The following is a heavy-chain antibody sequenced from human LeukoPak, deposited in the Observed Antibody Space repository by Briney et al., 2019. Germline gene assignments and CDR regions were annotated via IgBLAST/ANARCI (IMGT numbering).Heavy chain of an antibody. CDR3: ARARVTTVITGSPFDY. Sequence: SETLSLTCAVYGGSFSGYYWSWIRQPPGKGLEWIGEINHSGSTNYNPSLKSRVTISVDTSKNQFSLKLSSVTAADTAVYYCARARVTTVITGSPFDYWGQGTLVTVSS. CDR2: INHSGST. D-gene: IGHD4-17*01. CDR1: GGSFSGYY. J-gene: IGHJ4*02. V-gene: IGHV4-34*01.